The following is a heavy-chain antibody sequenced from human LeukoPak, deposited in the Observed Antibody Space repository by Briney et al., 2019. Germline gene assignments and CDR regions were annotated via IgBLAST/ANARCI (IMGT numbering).Heavy chain of an antibody. Sequence: ASVKVSSKASGYTFTGYNIYWVRQAPGQGLEWMGWINPNTGGTNYAQKFQGRVTMTRDTSISTASMELSRLRPDDTAVYYCARVPVRGIRPYEYWGQGTLVTVSS. CDR1: GYTFTGYN. J-gene: IGHJ4*02. CDR2: INPNTGGT. V-gene: IGHV1-2*02. D-gene: IGHD3-10*01. CDR3: ARVPVRGIRPYEY.